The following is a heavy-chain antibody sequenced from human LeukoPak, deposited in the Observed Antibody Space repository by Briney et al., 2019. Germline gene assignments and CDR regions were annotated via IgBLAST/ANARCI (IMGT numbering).Heavy chain of an antibody. CDR3: ARMRLPSYYYYYGMDV. V-gene: IGHV4-34*01. CDR2: INHSGST. Sequence: SETLSLTCAVSGGSISGYYWSWIRQPPGKGLEWIGEINHSGSTNYNPSLKSRVTISVDTSKNQFSLKLSSVTAADTAVYYCARMRLPSYYYYYGMDVWGQGTTVTVSS. J-gene: IGHJ6*02. D-gene: IGHD6-25*01. CDR1: GGSISGYY.